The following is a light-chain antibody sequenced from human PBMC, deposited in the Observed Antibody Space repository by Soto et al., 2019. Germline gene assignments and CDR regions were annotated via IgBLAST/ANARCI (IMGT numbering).Light chain of an antibody. J-gene: IGLJ3*02. CDR1: SSNVGSNY. Sequence: QSVLTQPPSASGTPGQRVTISCSGSSSNVGSNYVYWYQQIPGTAPKLLIYMNNQRPSGVPDRFSGSKSGTSASLAISGLRSEDEADYYCSTWDDSLSGRVFGGGTKLTVL. CDR2: MNN. V-gene: IGLV1-47*01. CDR3: STWDDSLSGRV.